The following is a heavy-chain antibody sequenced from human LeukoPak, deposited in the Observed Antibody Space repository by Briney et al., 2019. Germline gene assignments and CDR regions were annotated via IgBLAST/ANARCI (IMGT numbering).Heavy chain of an antibody. CDR3: ASSWYYYDSSGYFPNDAFDI. CDR1: GYSISSGYY. D-gene: IGHD3-22*01. V-gene: IGHV4-38-2*02. CDR2: IYHSGST. J-gene: IGHJ3*02. Sequence: SETLSLTCTVSGYSISSGYYWGWIRQPPGKGLEWIGSIYHSGSTYYNPSLKSRVTISVDTSKNQFSLKLSSVTAADTAVYYCASSWYYYDSSGYFPNDAFDIWGQGTMVTVSS.